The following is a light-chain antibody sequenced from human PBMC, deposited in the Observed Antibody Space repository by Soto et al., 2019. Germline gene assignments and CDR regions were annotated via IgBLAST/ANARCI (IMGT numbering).Light chain of an antibody. CDR1: QSVSSSY. Sequence: EIVLTQSPGTLSLSPGERATLSCRASQSVSSSYLAWYQQKPGQAPRLLIYGASSRATGIPDRFSGSGSGTDFTLTISRLEPEDFAVYYCPQYGSSQRTFGQGTKVEIK. J-gene: IGKJ1*01. CDR3: PQYGSSQRT. V-gene: IGKV3-20*01. CDR2: GAS.